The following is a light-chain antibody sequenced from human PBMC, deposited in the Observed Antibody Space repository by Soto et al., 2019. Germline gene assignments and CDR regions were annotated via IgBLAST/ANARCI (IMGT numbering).Light chain of an antibody. J-gene: IGKJ1*01. CDR2: KAS. Sequence: DIHMTQSPSTLSGSVGDRVTITCRASQTISSWLAWYQRKPGKAPKLLIYKASTLKSGVPSRFSGSGSGTEFTLTISSLQPDDFATYYCQHYNSYSEAFGQGTKVDIK. CDR1: QTISSW. CDR3: QHYNSYSEA. V-gene: IGKV1-5*03.